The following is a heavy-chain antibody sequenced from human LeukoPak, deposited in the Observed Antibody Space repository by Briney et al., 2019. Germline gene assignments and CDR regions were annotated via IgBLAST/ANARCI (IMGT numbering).Heavy chain of an antibody. CDR1: GFTFDDYG. D-gene: IGHD4-17*01. J-gene: IGHJ4*02. Sequence: GGSLRLSCAASGFTFDDYGMSWVRQAPGKGLEWVSGINWNGGSTGYADSVKGRLTISRDNAKNSLYPQMNSLRAEDTALYYCARADYGDYFYFDYWGQGTLVTVSS. CDR3: ARADYGDYFYFDY. V-gene: IGHV3-20*04. CDR2: INWNGGST.